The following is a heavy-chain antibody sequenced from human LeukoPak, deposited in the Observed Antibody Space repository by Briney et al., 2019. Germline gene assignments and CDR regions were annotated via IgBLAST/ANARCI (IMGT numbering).Heavy chain of an antibody. V-gene: IGHV1-24*01. CDR3: ATPYYTKPFDI. CDR1: GYTLTELS. D-gene: IGHD2-8*01. J-gene: IGHJ3*02. Sequence: GASLKVSCKVSGYTLTELSMHWVRQAPGKRLEWMGGFDPEDGETIYAQKFQGRVTMTEDTSTDTAYMELSSLRSEDTAVYYCATPYYTKPFDIWGQGTMVTVSS. CDR2: FDPEDGET.